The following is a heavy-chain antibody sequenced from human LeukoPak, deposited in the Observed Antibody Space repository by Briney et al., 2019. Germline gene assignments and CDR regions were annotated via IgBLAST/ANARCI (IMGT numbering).Heavy chain of an antibody. CDR1: GFTCSSYA. V-gene: IGHV3-30*04. D-gene: IGHD6-19*01. Sequence: GGSLRLSCAAAGFTCSSYAREWVRQAQGKGLEGVAVILYDGSNKYYEDSVKGRFTISRDNSKTTLYLQMNSLRAEDTAVYYCARERYSSGFDYWGQGTLVTVSS. J-gene: IGHJ4*02. CDR3: ARERYSSGFDY. CDR2: ILYDGSNK.